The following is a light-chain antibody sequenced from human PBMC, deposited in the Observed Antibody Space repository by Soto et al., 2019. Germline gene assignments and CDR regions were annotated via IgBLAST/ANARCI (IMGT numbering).Light chain of an antibody. V-gene: IGKV3-20*01. Sequence: EIVLTQSPGTLSLSPGESATLSCRASQSVDSRFLAWYQQQPGQAPRLLMYGASTRATGIPARFSGSGCGTDFSVIMCILEPDGLVVYYVQQYDRSCLFGQGTKV. CDR2: GAS. CDR3: QQYDRSCL. CDR1: QSVDSRF. J-gene: IGKJ1*01.